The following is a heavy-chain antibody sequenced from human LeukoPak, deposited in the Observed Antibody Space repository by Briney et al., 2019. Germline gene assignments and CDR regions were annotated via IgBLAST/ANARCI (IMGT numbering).Heavy chain of an antibody. D-gene: IGHD3-3*01. J-gene: IGHJ5*02. V-gene: IGHV1-69*01. CDR1: GGTFSSYA. CDR2: IIPIFGTA. Sequence: SVKVSCKASGGTFSSYAIRWVRQAPGQGLEWMGGIIPIFGTANYAQKFQGRVTITADESTSTAYMELSRLRSEDTAVYFCARSPDAFWSGYENWFDPWGQGTLVTVSS. CDR3: ARSPDAFWSGYENWFDP.